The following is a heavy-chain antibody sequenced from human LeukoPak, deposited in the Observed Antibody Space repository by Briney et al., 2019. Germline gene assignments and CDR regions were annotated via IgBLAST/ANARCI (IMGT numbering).Heavy chain of an antibody. Sequence: GRSLRLSCAASGFTFSSYAMHWVRQAPGKGQEWVANINEDGSQKYYVDSVKGRFTISRDNAKTSLYLQMNSLRVEDTAIYYCARDYHLDNWGQGTLVTVSS. J-gene: IGHJ4*02. CDR2: INEDGSQK. CDR3: ARDYHLDN. V-gene: IGHV3-7*01. CDR1: GFTFSSYA.